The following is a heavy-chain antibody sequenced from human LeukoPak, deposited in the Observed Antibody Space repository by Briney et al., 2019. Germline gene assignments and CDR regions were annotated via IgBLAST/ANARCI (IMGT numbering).Heavy chain of an antibody. CDR3: ARLNDWYFDL. CDR2: IYPGDSDT. J-gene: IGHJ2*01. CDR1: GYTFSNNW. Sequence: GESLKISCQGSGYTFSNNWIGWVRQMPGKGLEWMGIIYPGDSDTRYSPSFQGQVSTSADKSISTAYLQWSSLKASDTAMYYCARLNDWYFDLWGRGTLVTVSS. V-gene: IGHV5-51*01. D-gene: IGHD3-16*01.